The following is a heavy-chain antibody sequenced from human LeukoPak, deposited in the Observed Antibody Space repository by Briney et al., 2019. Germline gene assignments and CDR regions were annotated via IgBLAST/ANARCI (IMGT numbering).Heavy chain of an antibody. CDR1: GYTFTGYH. Sequence: ASVKVSCKASGYTFTGYHMHWVRQAPGQGFEWMGWINPNSGNTNYAQKFQERVTITRDMSTSTAYMELSSLRSEDTAVYYCAADSRPYYYGSGSYNPPDYYYYYIDVWGKGTTVTISS. J-gene: IGHJ6*03. CDR3: AADSRPYYYGSGSYNPPDYYYYYIDV. D-gene: IGHD3-10*01. CDR2: INPNSGNT. V-gene: IGHV1-2*02.